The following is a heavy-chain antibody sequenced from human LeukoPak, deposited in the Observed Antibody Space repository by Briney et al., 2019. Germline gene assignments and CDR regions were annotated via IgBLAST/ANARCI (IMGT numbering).Heavy chain of an antibody. V-gene: IGHV1-2*04. Sequence: ASVKVSCKASGYTFTGYYMHWVRQAPGQGLEWMGWINPNSGGTNYAQKFQGWVTMTRDTSISTAYMELSRLRSDDTAVYYCARGPYYDINDAFDIWGQGTMVTVSS. D-gene: IGHD3-9*01. J-gene: IGHJ3*02. CDR1: GYTFTGYY. CDR3: ARGPYYDINDAFDI. CDR2: INPNSGGT.